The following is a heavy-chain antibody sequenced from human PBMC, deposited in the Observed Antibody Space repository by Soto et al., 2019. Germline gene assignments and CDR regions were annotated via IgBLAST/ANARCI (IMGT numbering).Heavy chain of an antibody. J-gene: IGHJ4*02. CDR3: AKTGDGYSYGSMFAPFDY. V-gene: IGHV4-30-4*01. CDR2: IYYSGST. CDR1: GVSISSGDYC. D-gene: IGHD5-18*01. Sequence: SETLSLTCTVSGVSISSGDYCWSWIRQPPGKGLEWIGYIYYSGSTYYNPSLKSRVTISVDTSKNQFSLKLSSVTAADTAVYYCAKTGDGYSYGSMFAPFDYWGQGTLVTVSS.